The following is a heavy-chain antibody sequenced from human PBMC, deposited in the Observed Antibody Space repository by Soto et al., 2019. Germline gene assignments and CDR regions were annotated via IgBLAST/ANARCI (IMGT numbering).Heavy chain of an antibody. Sequence: QVQLQESGPGLVKPSQTLSLTCTVSGGSISSGAYYWSWIRQHPGKGLEWIGYIYSNGNTYYHPSLKSRLAISIDTPNNQFSLNLSSVTAADTAVYYCARGKGFGAYDYWGQGTLVTVSS. CDR3: ARGKGFGAYDY. D-gene: IGHD3-10*01. J-gene: IGHJ4*02. CDR1: GGSISSGAYY. CDR2: IYSNGNT. V-gene: IGHV4-31*03.